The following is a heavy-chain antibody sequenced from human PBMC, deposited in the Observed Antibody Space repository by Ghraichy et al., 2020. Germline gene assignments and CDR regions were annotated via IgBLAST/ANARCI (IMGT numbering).Heavy chain of an antibody. CDR3: ARDRYYDSSGYIDY. Sequence: GESLNISCAASGFTFSSYAMHWVRQAPGKGLEWVAVISYDGSNKYYADSVKGRFTISRDNSKNTLYLQMNSLRAEDTAVYYCARDRYYDSSGYIDYWGQGTLVTVSS. D-gene: IGHD3-22*01. J-gene: IGHJ4*02. CDR2: ISYDGSNK. V-gene: IGHV3-30-3*01. CDR1: GFTFSSYA.